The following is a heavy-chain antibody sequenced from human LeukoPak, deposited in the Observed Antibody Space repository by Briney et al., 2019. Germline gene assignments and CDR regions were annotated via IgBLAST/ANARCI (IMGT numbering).Heavy chain of an antibody. CDR2: INPNSGGT. D-gene: IGHD2-2*01. CDR3: ARGMRFSSTRLYGMDV. CDR1: GYTFTGYY. V-gene: IGHV1-2*06. J-gene: IGHJ6*02. Sequence: ASVKVSCKASGYTFTGYYMHWVRQAPGQGLEWMGRINPNSGGTNYAQKFQGRATMTRDTSISTAYMELSRLRSDDTAVYYCARGMRFSSTRLYGMDVWGQGTTVTVSS.